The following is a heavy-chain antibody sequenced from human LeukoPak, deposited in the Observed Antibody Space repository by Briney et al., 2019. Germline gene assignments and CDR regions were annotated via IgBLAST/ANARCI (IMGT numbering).Heavy chain of an antibody. Sequence: GASVKLSCKASGGTFSNYAINWVRQAPGPGLEWLGGIVSIYGTTNYGQTFQGRVTITADESTTTAYMELSSLRSEDTALYYCATPDKYYDVRIGGGAFDNWGQGTLVTVSS. J-gene: IGHJ4*02. CDR3: ATPDKYYDVRIGGGAFDN. CDR1: GGTFSNYA. D-gene: IGHD3-22*01. CDR2: IVSIYGTT. V-gene: IGHV1-69*13.